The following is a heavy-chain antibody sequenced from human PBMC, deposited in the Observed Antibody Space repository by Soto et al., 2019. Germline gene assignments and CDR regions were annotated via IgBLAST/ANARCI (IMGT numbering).Heavy chain of an antibody. V-gene: IGHV3-13*01. Sequence: EVQLVESGGGLVQPGGSLRLSFAASGFTFSSYDMHWVRQATGKGLEWVSAIGTAGDTYYPGSVKGRFTISRENAKNSLYLQMNSLRAGDTAVYYCARAANPTHYYGMDVWGQGTTVTVSS. CDR3: ARAANPTHYYGMDV. CDR1: GFTFSSYD. D-gene: IGHD7-27*01. CDR2: IGTAGDT. J-gene: IGHJ6*02.